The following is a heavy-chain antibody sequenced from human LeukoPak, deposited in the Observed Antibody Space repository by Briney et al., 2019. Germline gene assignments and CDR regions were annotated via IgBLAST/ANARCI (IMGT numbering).Heavy chain of an antibody. V-gene: IGHV1-69*05. J-gene: IGHJ4*02. CDR3: ARSSRCGGDCYFDY. Sequence: SVKVSCKASGGTFSSYAISWVRQAPGQGLEWMGGIIPIFGTANYAQRFQGRVTITTDESTSTAYMELSSLRSEDTAVYYCARSSRCGGDCYFDYWGQGTLVTVSS. D-gene: IGHD2-21*02. CDR2: IIPIFGTA. CDR1: GGTFSSYA.